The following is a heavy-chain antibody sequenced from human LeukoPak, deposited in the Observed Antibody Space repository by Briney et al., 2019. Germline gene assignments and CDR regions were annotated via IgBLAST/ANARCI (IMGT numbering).Heavy chain of an antibody. CDR1: GGSSSGYY. V-gene: IGHV4-34*01. CDR2: INHSGST. J-gene: IGHJ4*02. CDR3: ARGRPRTFTLIAVAGTSKGWYFDY. Sequence: SETLSLTCAVYGGSSSGYYWSWIRQSPGKGLEWIGEINHSGSTNYNPSLKSRVTISVDTSKNQFSLKLSSVTAADTAVYYCARGRPRTFTLIAVAGTSKGWYFDYWGQGTLVTVSS. D-gene: IGHD6-19*01.